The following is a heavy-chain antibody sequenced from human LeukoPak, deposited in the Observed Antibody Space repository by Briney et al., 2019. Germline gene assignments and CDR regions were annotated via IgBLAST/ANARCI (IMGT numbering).Heavy chain of an antibody. V-gene: IGHV3-7*03. D-gene: IGHD3-10*01. J-gene: IGHJ4*02. CDR3: ARRKPVYGSGSPFDY. CDR2: IKQDGSEK. CDR1: GFTFSSYW. Sequence: PGGSLRLSCAASGFTFSSYWMSWVRQAPGKGLEWVANIKQDGSEKYYVDSVKGRFTISRDNAKNSLYLQTNSLRAEDTAVYYCARRKPVYGSGSPFDYWGQGTLVTVSS.